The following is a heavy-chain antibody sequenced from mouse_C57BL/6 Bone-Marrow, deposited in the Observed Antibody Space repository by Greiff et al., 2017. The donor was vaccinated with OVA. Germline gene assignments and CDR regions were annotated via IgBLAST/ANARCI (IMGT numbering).Heavy chain of an antibody. Sequence: QVHVKQSGPELVKPGASVKISCKASGYAFSSSWMNWVKQRPGKGLEWIGRIYPGDGDTNYNGKFKGKATLTADKSSSTAYMQLSSLTSEDSAVYFCARSATVDWFAYWGQGTLVTVSA. CDR1: GYAFSSSW. J-gene: IGHJ3*01. D-gene: IGHD1-1*01. CDR3: ARSATVDWFAY. CDR2: IYPGDGDT. V-gene: IGHV1-82*01.